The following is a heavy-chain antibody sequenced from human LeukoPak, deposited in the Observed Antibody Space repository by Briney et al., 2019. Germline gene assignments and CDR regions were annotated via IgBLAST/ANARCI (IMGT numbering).Heavy chain of an antibody. CDR2: IYYSGST. V-gene: IGHV4-59*01. D-gene: IGHD3-22*01. Sequence: SETLSLTCTVSGGSISSYYWSWIRQPPRKGQEWIGYIYYSGSTNYNPSLKSRVTISVDTSKNQFSLKLSSVTAADTAVYYCARETGSVVTPFDIWGQGTMVTVSS. J-gene: IGHJ3*02. CDR3: ARETGSVVTPFDI. CDR1: GGSISSYY.